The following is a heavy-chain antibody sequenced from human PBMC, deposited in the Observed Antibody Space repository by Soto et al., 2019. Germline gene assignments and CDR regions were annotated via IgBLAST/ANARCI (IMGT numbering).Heavy chain of an antibody. V-gene: IGHV3-23*01. D-gene: IGHD1-26*01. Sequence: EVQLLESGGGLVQPGGSLRLSCAASGFTFSSYAMRWVRQAPVKGLEWVSAISGSGGSTYYADSVKGRFTISRDNSKNTLYLQMNSPSAEDTAVYYCARRGSGSYYDYWGQGTLVTVSS. CDR2: ISGSGGST. J-gene: IGHJ4*02. CDR3: ARRGSGSYYDY. CDR1: GFTFSSYA.